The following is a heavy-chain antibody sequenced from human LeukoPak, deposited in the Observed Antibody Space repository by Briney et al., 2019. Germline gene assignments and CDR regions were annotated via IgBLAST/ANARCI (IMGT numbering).Heavy chain of an antibody. D-gene: IGHD5-18*01. J-gene: IGHJ4*02. CDR2: YSGGTT. CDR1: GFTVSSTY. V-gene: IGHV3-66*02. CDR3: ASGTQLWHGGY. Sequence: GGSLRLSCAASGFTVSSTYMSWVRQAPGKGLEWVSVYSGGTTHYADSVKGRLTISRDNSKNTLYLQMNSLRAEDTAVYYCASGTQLWHGGYWGQGTLVTVSS.